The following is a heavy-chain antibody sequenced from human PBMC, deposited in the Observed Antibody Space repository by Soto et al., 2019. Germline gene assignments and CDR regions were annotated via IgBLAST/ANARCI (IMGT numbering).Heavy chain of an antibody. CDR1: GDSISSVDYF. V-gene: IGHV4-30-4*01. Sequence: SETLSLTCSVSGDSISSVDYFWAWIRQPPGQALEYIGYIYKSATTYYNPSFESRVAISLDTSKSQFSLNVTSVTAADTAVYFCARGRYCLTGRCFPNWLDSWGQGTLVTVSS. CDR3: ARGRYCLTGRCFPNWLDS. CDR2: IYKSATT. J-gene: IGHJ5*01. D-gene: IGHD2-15*01.